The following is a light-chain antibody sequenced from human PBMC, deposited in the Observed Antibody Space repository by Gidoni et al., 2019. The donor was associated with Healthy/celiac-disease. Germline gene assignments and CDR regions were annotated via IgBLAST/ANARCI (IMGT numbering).Light chain of an antibody. CDR3: QQYNNRWT. Sequence: EIVMTQSPATLSVSPGERATLSCRASQSVSSNLAWYQQKPGQAPRLLIYGASTRATGIPARFSGSGSGTEFTLTISSLQSEDFAVYYCQQYNNRWTFXQXTKVXIK. CDR1: QSVSSN. V-gene: IGKV3-15*01. J-gene: IGKJ1*01. CDR2: GAS.